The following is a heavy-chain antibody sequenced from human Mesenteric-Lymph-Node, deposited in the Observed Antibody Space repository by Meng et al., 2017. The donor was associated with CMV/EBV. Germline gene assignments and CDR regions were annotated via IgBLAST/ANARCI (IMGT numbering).Heavy chain of an antibody. J-gene: IGHJ5*02. V-gene: IGHV4-31*02. CDR2: IYYSGST. CDR3: ARLRLLEAYRQFDP. CDR1: GGSVNSGCYC. D-gene: IGHD3-22*01. Sequence: SGGSVNSGCYCWSWSRQFPGKGLEWIGYIYYSGSTNYNPSLKSRARISVDTPKNQFSLRLTSRTAADTAVYYCARLRLLEAYRQFDPWGQGTLVTVSS.